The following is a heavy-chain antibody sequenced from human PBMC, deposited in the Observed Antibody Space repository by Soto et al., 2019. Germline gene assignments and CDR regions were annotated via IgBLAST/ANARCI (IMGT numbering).Heavy chain of an antibody. V-gene: IGHV1-2*02. J-gene: IGHJ6*02. Sequence: ASVKVSCKASGYTFTGYYMHWVRQAPGQGLEWMGWINPNSGGTNYAQKLQGRVTMTRDTSISTAYMELSRLRSDDTAVYYCATYSSSSGAPYYYYGMDVWGQGTTVTVSS. CDR2: INPNSGGT. D-gene: IGHD6-6*01. CDR1: GYTFTGYY. CDR3: ATYSSSSGAPYYYYGMDV.